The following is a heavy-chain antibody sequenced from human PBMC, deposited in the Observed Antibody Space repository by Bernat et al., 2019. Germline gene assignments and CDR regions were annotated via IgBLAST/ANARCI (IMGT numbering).Heavy chain of an antibody. Sequence: QVQLQESGPGLVKPSETLSLTCTVSGGSISSYYWSWIRQPPGKGLEWIGYIYYSGSTNYNPSLKSRVTISVDTSKNQFSLKLSSVTAADTAVYYCAREVVAGHLHNWFDPWGQGTLVTVSS. CDR3: AREVVAGHLHNWFDP. D-gene: IGHD6-19*01. CDR2: IYYSGST. CDR1: GGSISSYY. V-gene: IGHV4-59*01. J-gene: IGHJ5*02.